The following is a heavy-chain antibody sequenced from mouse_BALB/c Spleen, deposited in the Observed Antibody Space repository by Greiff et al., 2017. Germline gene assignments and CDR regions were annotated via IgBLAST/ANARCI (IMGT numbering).Heavy chain of an antibody. J-gene: IGHJ3*01. Sequence: VHLVESGPGLVAPSQSLSITCTVSGFSLTSSGVHWVRQPPGKGLEWLGVIWAGGSTNYNSALMSRLSISKDNSKSQVFLKMNSLQTDDTAMYYCARGGDYDVSYWGQGTLVTVSA. CDR3: ARGGDYDVSY. V-gene: IGHV2-9*02. CDR1: GFSLTSSG. D-gene: IGHD2-4*01. CDR2: IWAGGST.